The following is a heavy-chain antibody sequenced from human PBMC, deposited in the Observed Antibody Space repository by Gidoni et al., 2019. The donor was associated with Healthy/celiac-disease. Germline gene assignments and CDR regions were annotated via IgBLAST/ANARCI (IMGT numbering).Heavy chain of an antibody. CDR1: GGPISSSSYY. CDR3: AGLRVVVTAVAWFDP. Sequence: QLQLQEFGPGLVKPSETLSLTCTVSGGPISSSSYYWGWIRQPPGKGLEWIGSIHYSGSTHYSPTLKSRVTISVYTSKNQFSLKLSSVTAADAAVYYCAGLRVVVTAVAWFDPWGQGTLVTVSS. CDR2: IHYSGST. J-gene: IGHJ5*02. V-gene: IGHV4-39*01. D-gene: IGHD2-21*02.